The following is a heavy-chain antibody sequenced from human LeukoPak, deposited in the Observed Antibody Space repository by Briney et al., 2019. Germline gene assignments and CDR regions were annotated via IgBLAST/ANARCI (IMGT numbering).Heavy chain of an antibody. Sequence: GGSLRLSCAASGFAFTNYWMVWVRQAPGKGLEWVASIGKDGSEKSYVDSVKGRFTISRDNARNSLYLQMSSLRVEDTAVYYCTRDIVYLQLEYWGRGALVTVSS. CDR3: TRDIVYLQLEY. V-gene: IGHV3-7*01. CDR2: IGKDGSEK. J-gene: IGHJ4*02. CDR1: GFAFTNYW. D-gene: IGHD1-1*01.